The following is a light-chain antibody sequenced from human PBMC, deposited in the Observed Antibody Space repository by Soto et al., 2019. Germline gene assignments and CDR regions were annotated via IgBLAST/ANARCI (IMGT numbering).Light chain of an antibody. Sequence: DIQLTQSPSFLSASVGDRVTITCRASQGISSYLAWYQQRPGKVPKLLIYSASTLQGGVPSRFSGSVSGTEFPRTISRLQPDDFATYYCQQLYSYPITFGQGTRLEIK. V-gene: IGKV1-9*01. CDR2: SAS. CDR3: QQLYSYPIT. J-gene: IGKJ5*01. CDR1: QGISSY.